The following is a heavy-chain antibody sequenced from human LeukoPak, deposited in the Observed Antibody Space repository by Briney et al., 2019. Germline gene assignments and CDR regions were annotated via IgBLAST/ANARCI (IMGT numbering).Heavy chain of an antibody. CDR1: GGSFSGYY. CDR3: ARGAPPNCSGGSCYLGYFDY. V-gene: IGHV4-34*01. CDR2: INHSGST. J-gene: IGHJ4*02. D-gene: IGHD2-15*01. Sequence: SETLSLTCAVYGGSFSGYYWSWIRQPPGKGLEWIGEINHSGSTNYNPSLKSRVTISVDTSKNQFSLKLSSVTAADTAVYYCARGAPPNCSGGSCYLGYFDYWGQGTLVTVSS.